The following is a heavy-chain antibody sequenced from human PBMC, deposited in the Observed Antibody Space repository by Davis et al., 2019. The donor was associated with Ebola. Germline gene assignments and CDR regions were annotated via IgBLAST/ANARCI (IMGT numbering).Heavy chain of an antibody. CDR2: IKSKTDGGTT. J-gene: IGHJ6*02. V-gene: IGHV3-15*07. CDR3: ARGHPLYSSGWTYYYYYGMDV. Sequence: GGSLRLSCAASGFTFSNAWMNWVRQAPGKGLEWVGRIKSKTDGGTTDYAAPVKGSFTISRDDSKNTLYLQMNSLKTEDTAVYYCARGHPLYSSGWTYYYYYGMDVWGQGTTVTVSS. CDR1: GFTFSNAW. D-gene: IGHD6-19*01.